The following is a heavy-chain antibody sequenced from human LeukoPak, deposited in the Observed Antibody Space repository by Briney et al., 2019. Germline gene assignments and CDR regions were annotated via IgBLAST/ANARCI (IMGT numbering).Heavy chain of an antibody. CDR3: AKAITIVRGSDY. J-gene: IGHJ4*02. CDR2: ISSSSSYI. V-gene: IGHV3-21*04. D-gene: IGHD3-10*01. CDR1: GFTFSSYS. Sequence: GGSLTLSCAASGFTFSSYSMNWVRQAPGKELEGVSSISSSSSYIYYADSVKGRFTISGDTSKNTFYLQMSSLRAEDTAVYYCAKAITIVRGSDYWGQGTLVTVSS.